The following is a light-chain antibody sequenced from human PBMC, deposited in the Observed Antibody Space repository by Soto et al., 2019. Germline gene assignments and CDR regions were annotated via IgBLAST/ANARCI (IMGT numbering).Light chain of an antibody. J-gene: IGKJ1*01. V-gene: IGKV3-20*01. CDR1: QRLSSSY. CDR2: GTS. Sequence: EIVLTQSPDTRSLSPGERATLSCRASQRLSSSYLAWYQQKPGQAPRLLIYGTSSRATGVPHRFSGSGSGTAFTLTISRLEPGDFAMYYCQQYIDTRTVAQGTKVDSK. CDR3: QQYIDTRT.